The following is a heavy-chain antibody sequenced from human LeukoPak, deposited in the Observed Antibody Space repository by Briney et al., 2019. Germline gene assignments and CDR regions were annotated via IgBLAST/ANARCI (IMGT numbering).Heavy chain of an antibody. CDR3: ARVGGSSWGFDY. D-gene: IGHD6-6*01. Sequence: GGSLRLSCAASGFTFSSYSMNWVRQAPGKGLEWVSSISSSSSYIYYADSVKGRFTISRDNAKNSLYLQMNSLRAEDTAVYYCARVGGSSWGFDYWGQGTLVTVSS. CDR1: GFTFSSYS. J-gene: IGHJ4*02. CDR2: ISSSSSYI. V-gene: IGHV3-21*01.